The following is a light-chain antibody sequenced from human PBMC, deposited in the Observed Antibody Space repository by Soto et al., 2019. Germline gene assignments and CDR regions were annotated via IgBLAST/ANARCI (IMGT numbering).Light chain of an antibody. CDR2: LGS. CDR1: QSLLLTNGYNY. CDR3: MQALQTPPT. J-gene: IGKJ5*01. Sequence: DIMMTQSPLSLPVTPGEPASISCRSSQSLLLTNGYNYLDWYLQKPGQSPQLLIYLGSNRASGVPDRFSGSGSGTDFTLKISRVEAEDVGVYYCMQALQTPPTFGQGTRLEIK. V-gene: IGKV2-28*01.